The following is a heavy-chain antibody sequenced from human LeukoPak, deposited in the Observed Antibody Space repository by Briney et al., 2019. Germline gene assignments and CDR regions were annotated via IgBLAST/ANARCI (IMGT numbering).Heavy chain of an antibody. CDR2: ISIGNTYI. CDR3: AGSDTIGYLPREWDYWYFDR. CDR1: GFTFNDYE. D-gene: IGHD3-22*01. V-gene: IGHV3-21*03. J-gene: IGHJ2*01. Sequence: NPGGSLRLSCVASGFTFNDYEMNWVRQAPGKGLEWVSSISIGNTYIYYADSVKGRFTISRDNAKNSLYLQLNSLRAEDTAVYYCAGSDTIGYLPREWDYWYFDRWGRGTLVTVSS.